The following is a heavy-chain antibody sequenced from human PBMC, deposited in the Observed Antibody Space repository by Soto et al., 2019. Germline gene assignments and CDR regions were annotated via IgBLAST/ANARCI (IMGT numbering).Heavy chain of an antibody. CDR1: GGTFSSYA. CDR2: IIPIFGTA. V-gene: IGHV1-69*13. Sequence: VASVKVSCKASGGTFSSYAISWVRQAPGQGLEWMGGIIPIFGTANYAQKFQGRVTITADESTSTAYMELSSLRSEDTAVYYCARGKAAHDYYYYGMDVWGQGTTVTVSS. D-gene: IGHD6-6*01. CDR3: ARGKAAHDYYYYGMDV. J-gene: IGHJ6*02.